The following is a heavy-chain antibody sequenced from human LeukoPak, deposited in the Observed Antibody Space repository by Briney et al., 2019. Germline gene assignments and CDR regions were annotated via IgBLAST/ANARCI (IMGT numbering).Heavy chain of an antibody. CDR3: AKSTIGILNSSGWWDELYFDY. D-gene: IGHD6-19*01. Sequence: PGGSLRLSCAASGFTFSSYAMSWVRQAPGKGLEWVSAISGSGGSTYYADSVKGRFTISRDNSKNTLYLQMNSLRAEDTAVYYCAKSTIGILNSSGWWDELYFDYWGQGTPVTVSS. V-gene: IGHV3-23*01. J-gene: IGHJ4*02. CDR1: GFTFSSYA. CDR2: ISGSGGST.